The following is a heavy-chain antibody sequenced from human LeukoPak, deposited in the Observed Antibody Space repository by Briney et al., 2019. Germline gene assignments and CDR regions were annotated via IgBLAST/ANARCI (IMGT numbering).Heavy chain of an antibody. Sequence: ASVKVSCKASGYTFTGYYMHWVRQATGQGLEWMGRIDPDSGGTKSAQKFHGRVIMTRDTSISTAYLDLSTLRSDDTAVYFCARSVGATLLDHWGQGSLVTVSS. CDR2: IDPDSGGT. CDR3: ARSVGATLLDH. D-gene: IGHD1-26*01. J-gene: IGHJ4*02. V-gene: IGHV1-2*06. CDR1: GYTFTGYY.